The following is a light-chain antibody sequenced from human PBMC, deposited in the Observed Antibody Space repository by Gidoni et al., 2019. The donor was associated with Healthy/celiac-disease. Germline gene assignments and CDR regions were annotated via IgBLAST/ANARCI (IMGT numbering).Light chain of an antibody. CDR1: QSVSSSY. V-gene: IGKV3-20*01. J-gene: IGKJ1*01. CDR2: GAS. CDR3: QQYGSPQWT. Sequence: EIVLTQSPGTLSLSPGERATLSCRASQSVSSSYLAWYQQKPGQAPRLLLYGASSRATGIPDRFSGSGSGTDFTLTISRLEPEDFAVYYCQQYGSPQWTFGQGTKVEIK.